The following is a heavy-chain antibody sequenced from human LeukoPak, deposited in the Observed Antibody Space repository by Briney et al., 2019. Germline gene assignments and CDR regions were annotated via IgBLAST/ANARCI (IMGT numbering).Heavy chain of an antibody. Sequence: GGSLRLSCAASGFTFSSYSMNWVRQAPGKGLEWVSSISSSSSYIYYADSVKGRFTISRDNAKDSLYLQMNSLRAEDTAVYYCARGRWQLVRGFDYWGQGTLVTVSS. D-gene: IGHD6-6*01. J-gene: IGHJ4*02. V-gene: IGHV3-21*01. CDR3: ARGRWQLVRGFDY. CDR1: GFTFSSYS. CDR2: ISSSSSYI.